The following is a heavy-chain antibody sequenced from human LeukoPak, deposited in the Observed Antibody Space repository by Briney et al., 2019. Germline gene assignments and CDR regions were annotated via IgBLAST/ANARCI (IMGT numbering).Heavy chain of an antibody. CDR3: ARDERSTIFGVGVYYMDV. CDR2: ISSSSSYI. D-gene: IGHD3-3*01. Sequence: GGSLRLSCAASGFTFSSYSMNWVRQAPGKGLEWVSSISSSSSYIYYADSVKGRFTISRDNAKNLLYLQMNSLRAEDTAVYSCARDERSTIFGVGVYYMDVWGKGTTVTVSS. J-gene: IGHJ6*03. CDR1: GFTFSSYS. V-gene: IGHV3-21*01.